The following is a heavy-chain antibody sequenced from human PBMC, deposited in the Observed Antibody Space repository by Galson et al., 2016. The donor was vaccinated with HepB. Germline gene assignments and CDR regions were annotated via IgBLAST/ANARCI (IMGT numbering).Heavy chain of an antibody. D-gene: IGHD3-10*01. CDR1: GFTFNSHW. Sequence: SLRLSCAVSGFTFNSHWMPWIRQAPGQGLEWVAKIKEDGSQKYYVASVQGGFTISRDTAKNSLYLQMHSLRAEDTAVYYCARACGVANGYALDIWGQGTMVSVSS. CDR2: IKEDGSQK. CDR3: ARACGVANGYALDI. V-gene: IGHV3-7*04. J-gene: IGHJ3*02.